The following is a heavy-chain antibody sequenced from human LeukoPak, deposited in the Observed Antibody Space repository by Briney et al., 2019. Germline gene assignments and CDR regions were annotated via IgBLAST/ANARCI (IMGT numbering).Heavy chain of an antibody. Sequence: ASVKVSCKASGYTFTSYGISWVRQAPGQGLEWMGWISAYNGNTNYAQKLQGRVTMTTDTSTSTAYMELRSLRSDDTAVYYCARAPAVAELHWFDPWGQGTLVTVSS. CDR3: ARAPAVAELHWFDP. CDR1: GYTFTSYG. D-gene: IGHD6-19*01. J-gene: IGHJ5*02. CDR2: ISAYNGNT. V-gene: IGHV1-18*01.